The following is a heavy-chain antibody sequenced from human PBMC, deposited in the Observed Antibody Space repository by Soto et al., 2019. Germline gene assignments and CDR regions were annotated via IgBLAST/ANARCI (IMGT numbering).Heavy chain of an antibody. CDR3: ARSPRRVEESAYAGGWCDS. J-gene: IGHJ5*01. CDR2: MNPNSGNT. Sequence: QVQLVQSGAEVKEPGASVRVSCKASGYTFSNFDIHWVRQASGHGLEWMGWMNPNSGNTGYPQKFQGRVSMTRNTSISTAYMEVSSLRSEDTALYYCARSPRRVEESAYAGGWCDSWGQGTLVTVSS. D-gene: IGHD5-12*01. V-gene: IGHV1-8*01. CDR1: GYTFSNFD.